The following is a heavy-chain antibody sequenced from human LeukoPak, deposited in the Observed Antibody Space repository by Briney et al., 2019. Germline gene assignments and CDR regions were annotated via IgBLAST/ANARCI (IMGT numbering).Heavy chain of an antibody. CDR3: AKSTYYYDTFVNAFDI. D-gene: IGHD3-22*01. CDR1: GGSISSSSYY. V-gene: IGHV4-39*07. CDR2: IYYSGST. Sequence: SETLSLTCTVSGGSISSSSYYWGWIRQPPGKGLEWIGSIYYSGSTYYNSSLKSRVTISVVTSKNQFSLKLSSVTAADTAVYYCAKSTYYYDTFVNAFDIWGQGTMVTVSS. J-gene: IGHJ3*02.